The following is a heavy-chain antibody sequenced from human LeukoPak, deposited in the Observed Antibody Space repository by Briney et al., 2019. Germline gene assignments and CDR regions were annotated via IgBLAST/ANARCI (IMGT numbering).Heavy chain of an antibody. CDR2: ISAYNGNT. CDR3: ARGLTGTTINDAFDI. Sequence: ASVKVSCKASGYTFTSYGISWVRQAPGQGLEWMGWISAYNGNTNYAQKLQGRVTMTTDTSTSTAYTELRSLRSDDTAVYYCARGLTGTTINDAFDIWGQGTMVTVSS. V-gene: IGHV1-18*01. D-gene: IGHD1-7*01. CDR1: GYTFTSYG. J-gene: IGHJ3*02.